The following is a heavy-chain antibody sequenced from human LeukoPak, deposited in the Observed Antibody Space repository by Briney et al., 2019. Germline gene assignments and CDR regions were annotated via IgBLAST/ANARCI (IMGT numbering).Heavy chain of an antibody. CDR3: ARLAVAGERPDY. Sequence: ASVKVSCKTSGYTFTSHGISWVRQAPGQGLEWMGWISAYNGNTNYAQKFQGRVSTTTDTSTTTGYMELRSLRSDDTAVYYCARLAVAGERPDYWGQGTLVTVSS. CDR1: GYTFTSHG. J-gene: IGHJ4*02. D-gene: IGHD6-19*01. V-gene: IGHV1-18*01. CDR2: ISAYNGNT.